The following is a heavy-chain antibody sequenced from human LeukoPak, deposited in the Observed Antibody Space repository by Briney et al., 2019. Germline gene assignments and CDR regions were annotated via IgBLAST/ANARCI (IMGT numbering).Heavy chain of an antibody. V-gene: IGHV1-24*01. CDR1: GYTLTELS. D-gene: IGHD5-18*01. J-gene: IGHJ4*02. Sequence: ASVKVSCKVSGYTLTELSMHWVRQAPGKGLEWMGGFDPEDGETIYAQKFQARVTMTEDTSTDTAYMELSSLRSEDTAVYYCATDRYSYGSRDYWGQGTLVTVSS. CDR2: FDPEDGET. CDR3: ATDRYSYGSRDY.